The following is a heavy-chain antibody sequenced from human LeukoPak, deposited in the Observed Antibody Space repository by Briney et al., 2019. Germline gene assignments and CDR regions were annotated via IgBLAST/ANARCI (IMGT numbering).Heavy chain of an antibody. CDR3: ARTQSQSGSDLYSFGY. CDR2: IYYIRKT. D-gene: IGHD1-26*01. CDR1: GASAGSAGSY. J-gene: IGHJ4*02. Sequence: SETLSLTCTVSGASAGSAGSYWSWIRQPPGGGLVWIGYIYYIRKTNDNPSLKRRVTMSLDPSKNLFSLKLNSVTTADTAVYYCARTQSQSGSDLYSFGYWGQGTLVTVSS. V-gene: IGHV4-61*08.